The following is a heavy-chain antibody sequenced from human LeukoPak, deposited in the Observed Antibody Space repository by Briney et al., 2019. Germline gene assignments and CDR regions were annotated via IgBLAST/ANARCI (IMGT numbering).Heavy chain of an antibody. D-gene: IGHD4-17*01. CDR2: ISYDGSYK. Sequence: RSLRLSCAASGFTFSSYGMHWVRQAPGKGLEWVAVISYDGSYKYYADSVKGRFTISRDNSKNTMYLQMNSLRAEDTAVYYCAKVGDYGDYALDYWGQGTLVTVSS. J-gene: IGHJ4*02. CDR3: AKVGDYGDYALDY. CDR1: GFTFSSYG. V-gene: IGHV3-30*18.